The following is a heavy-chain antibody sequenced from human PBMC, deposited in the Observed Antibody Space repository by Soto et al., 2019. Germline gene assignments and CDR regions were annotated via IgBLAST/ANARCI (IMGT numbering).Heavy chain of an antibody. D-gene: IGHD3-22*01. V-gene: IGHV3-30-3*01. CDR1: GFTFSSYA. J-gene: IGHJ4*02. CDR2: ISYDGSNK. CDR3: PSDSSGYYLDY. Sequence: WSLRLSCAASGFTFSSYAMHWVRQAPGKGLEWVAVISYDGSNKYYADSVKGRFTISRDNSKNTLYLQMNSLRAEDTAVYYCPSDSSGYYLDYWGQGNLVTVSS.